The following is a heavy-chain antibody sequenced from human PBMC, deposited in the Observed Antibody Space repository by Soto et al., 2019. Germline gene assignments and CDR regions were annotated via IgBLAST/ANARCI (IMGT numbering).Heavy chain of an antibody. CDR2: IIPIFGTA. CDR1: GGTFSSYA. D-gene: IGHD5-12*01. J-gene: IGHJ5*02. V-gene: IGHV1-69*13. Sequence: SVKVSCKASGGTFSSYAISWVRQAPGQRLEWMGGIIPIFGTANYAQKFQGRVTITADESTSTAYMELSSLRSEDTAVYYCARERYSGYDGPRYCLFGPWGQGTQVTVSS. CDR3: ARERYSGYDGPRYCLFGP.